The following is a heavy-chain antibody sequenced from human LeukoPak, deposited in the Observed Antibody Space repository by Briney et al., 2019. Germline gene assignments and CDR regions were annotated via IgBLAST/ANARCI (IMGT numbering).Heavy chain of an antibody. Sequence: PGGSLRLSCAASGFSVSSNFMSWVRRAPGKGLEWVSVIYSGGTTYCADSVKGRFTISRDNSKNTLSLQMNNLRAEDTAVYYCARDGYGNNYMDVWGKGTTVTVSS. CDR1: GFSVSSNF. CDR3: ARDGYGNNYMDV. V-gene: IGHV3-53*01. J-gene: IGHJ6*03. D-gene: IGHD1/OR15-1a*01. CDR2: IYSGGTT.